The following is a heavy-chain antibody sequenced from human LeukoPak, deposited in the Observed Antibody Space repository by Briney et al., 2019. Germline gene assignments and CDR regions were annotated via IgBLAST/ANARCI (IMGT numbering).Heavy chain of an antibody. D-gene: IGHD3-3*01. J-gene: IGHJ4*02. V-gene: IGHV4-4*07. CDR1: GGSITSYY. CDR2: IHTSGST. Sequence: SETLSLTCTVSGGSITSYYWSWIRQPAGKGLEWIGRIHTSGSTNYNPSLKSRVTMSVDTSKNQFSLKLSSVTAADTAVYYCARLREIPVFGVVTKSTSYFDYWGQGTLVTVSS. CDR3: ARLREIPVFGVVTKSTSYFDY.